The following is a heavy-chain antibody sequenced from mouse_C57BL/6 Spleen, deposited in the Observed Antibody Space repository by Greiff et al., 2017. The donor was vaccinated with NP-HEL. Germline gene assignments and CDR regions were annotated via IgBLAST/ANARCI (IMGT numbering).Heavy chain of an antibody. CDR1: GYAFTNYL. V-gene: IGHV1-54*01. CDR3: ARSRYYYGSSLFDY. D-gene: IGHD1-1*01. Sequence: VQLQQSGAELVRPGTSVKVSCKASGYAFTNYLIEWVKQRPGQGLEWIGVINPGSGGTNYNEKFKGKATLTADKSSSTAYMQLSSLTSEDSAVYFCARSRYYYGSSLFDYWGQGTTLTVSS. J-gene: IGHJ2*01. CDR2: INPGSGGT.